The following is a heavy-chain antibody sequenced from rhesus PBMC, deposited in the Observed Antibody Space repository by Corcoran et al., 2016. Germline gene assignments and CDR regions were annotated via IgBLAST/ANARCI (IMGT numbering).Heavy chain of an antibody. D-gene: IGHD6-13*01. CDR3: ARAGIAADY. CDR2: ISGSSGST. V-gene: IGHV4-165*01. CDR1: GGSFSGYY. J-gene: IGHJ4*01. Sequence: QVQLQESGPGLVKPSETLSLPCAVSGGSFSGYYWGWILQPPGKGLEWIGCISGSSGSTDYNPSLKSRVTISTDTSKNQFSLKLSSVTAADTAVYYCARAGIAADYWGQGVLVTVSS.